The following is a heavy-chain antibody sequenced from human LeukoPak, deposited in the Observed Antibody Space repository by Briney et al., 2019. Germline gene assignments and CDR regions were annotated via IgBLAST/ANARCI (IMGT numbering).Heavy chain of an antibody. CDR2: IYYSGST. CDR1: GGAISSYD. Sequence: SETLSLTCTVSGGAISSYDWRWIRQPPGKGLDGIGYIYYSGSTNYNPSLKSRVTISVDTSKNQFSLKLSSVTAADTAVYYCARGGRTTVTENYYYYGMDVWGQGTTVTVSS. J-gene: IGHJ6*02. D-gene: IGHD4-17*01. CDR3: ARGGRTTVTENYYYYGMDV. V-gene: IGHV4-59*01.